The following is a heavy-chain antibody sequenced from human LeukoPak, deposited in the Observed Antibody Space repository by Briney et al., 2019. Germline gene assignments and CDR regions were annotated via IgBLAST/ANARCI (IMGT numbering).Heavy chain of an antibody. CDR1: GYTFTSYG. J-gene: IGHJ4*02. CDR2: ISAYNGNT. V-gene: IGHV1-18*01. CDR3: ARDGDIVATLGVDY. Sequence: ASVKVSCKASGYTFTSYGISWVRQAPGQGLEWMGWISAYNGNTNYAQKLQGRVTMTTDTSTSTAYMEMRSLRSDGTAVYYCARDGDIVATLGVDYWGQGTLVTVSS. D-gene: IGHD5-12*01.